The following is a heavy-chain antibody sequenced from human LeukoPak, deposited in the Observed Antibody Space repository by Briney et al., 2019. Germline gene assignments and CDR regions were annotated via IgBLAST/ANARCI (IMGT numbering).Heavy chain of an antibody. V-gene: IGHV4-59*01. D-gene: IGHD5-24*01. CDR2: IYYSGST. J-gene: IGHJ4*02. CDR3: ARTSPDGYNSFDY. CDR1: GGSISSYY. Sequence: SETLSLTCTVSGGSISSYYWSWIRQPPGKGLGWIGYIYYSGSTNYNPSLKSRVTISVDTSKNQFSLKLSSVTAADTAVYYCARTSPDGYNSFDYWGQGTLVTVSS.